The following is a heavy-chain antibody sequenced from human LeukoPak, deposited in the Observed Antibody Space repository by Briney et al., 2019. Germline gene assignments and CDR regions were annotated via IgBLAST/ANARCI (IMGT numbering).Heavy chain of an antibody. Sequence: GRSLTLSCAVSGFTVSSKYMSWVRQAPGKGLEWVSFIYSGGKTYYADSVKGRFTISRDNSKNTLYLQMNSLRAEDTAVYYCARYDISGYYLDYWGQGTLVTVPS. V-gene: IGHV3-53*01. D-gene: IGHD3-22*01. CDR2: IYSGGKT. CDR3: ARYDISGYYLDY. J-gene: IGHJ4*02. CDR1: GFTVSSKY.